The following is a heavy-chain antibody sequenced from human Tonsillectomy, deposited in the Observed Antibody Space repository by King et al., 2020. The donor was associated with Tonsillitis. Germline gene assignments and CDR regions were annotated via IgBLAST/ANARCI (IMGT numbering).Heavy chain of an antibody. CDR1: GGSFSGYY. CDR2: INHSGST. J-gene: IGHJ5*02. CDR3: ARGGGYYDFWSGYQGFDT. D-gene: IGHD3-3*01. V-gene: IGHV4-34*01. Sequence: VQLQQWGAGLLKPSETLSLTCAVYGGSFSGYYWSWIRQPPGKGLEWIGEINHSGSTNYNPSLKSRVTISVDTSKNQFSLKLSSVTAADTAVYYCARGGGYYDFWSGYQGFDTWGQGTLVTVSS.